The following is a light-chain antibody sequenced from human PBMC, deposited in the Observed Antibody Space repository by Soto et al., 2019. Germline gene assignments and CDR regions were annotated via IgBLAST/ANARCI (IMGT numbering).Light chain of an antibody. J-gene: IGKJ1*01. CDR3: QHYNSYSEA. CDR2: KAS. CDR1: QTISSC. Sequence: DIQMNQSPSTLSGSVGDRVTITCRASQTISSCLAWYQHKPGKAPKLLIYKASTLKSGVPSRFSGSGSGTEFTLTISSLQPDDFATYYCQHYNSYSEAFGQGTNVDIK. V-gene: IGKV1-5*03.